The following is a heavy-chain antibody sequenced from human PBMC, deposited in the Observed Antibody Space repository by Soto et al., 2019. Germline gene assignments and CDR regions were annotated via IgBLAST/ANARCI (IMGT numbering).Heavy chain of an antibody. CDR3: ARDQGVVVTADNWFDP. CDR2: IFSSGST. Sequence: SETLSLTCTVSGGSITDYSWVWIRQPAGKGLEWIGRIFSSGSTNCNPSLKGRITMSLDTSKNQFSLKLNSAAATDTAVYFCARDQGVVVTADNWFDPWGQGILVTVSS. D-gene: IGHD2-21*02. CDR1: GGSITDYS. V-gene: IGHV4-4*07. J-gene: IGHJ5*02.